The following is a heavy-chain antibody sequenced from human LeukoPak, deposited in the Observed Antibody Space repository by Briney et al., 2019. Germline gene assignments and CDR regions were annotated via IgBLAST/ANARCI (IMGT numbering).Heavy chain of an antibody. CDR1: GYTFTSYD. Sequence: ASVKVSCKASGYTFTSYDINWVRQATGQGLEWMGWISTKTGNPTYAQGFPGRFVFSLDTSVSTAYLQISSLKAEDTAVYFCATLPSGWAGERPDAVDIWGQGTLVTVSS. CDR2: ISTKTGNP. V-gene: IGHV7-4-1*02. J-gene: IGHJ3*02. D-gene: IGHD6-19*01. CDR3: ATLPSGWAGERPDAVDI.